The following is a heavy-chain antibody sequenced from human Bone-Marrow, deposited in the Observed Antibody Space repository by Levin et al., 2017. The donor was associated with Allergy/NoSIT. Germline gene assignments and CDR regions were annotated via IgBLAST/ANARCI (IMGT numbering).Heavy chain of an antibody. CDR1: GFTFSAYT. CDR3: VRAGEGEGGYGGP. Sequence: GGSLRLSCVTSGFTFSAYTMNWIRQAPGGGLEWISSISPTGRHTFHADSVKGRFTISRDAATRSLFLQMNSLRAEDTARYFWVRAGEGEGGYGGPWGPGILITVSS. CDR2: ISPTGRHT. J-gene: IGHJ5*02. V-gene: IGHV3-21*01. D-gene: IGHD5-12*01.